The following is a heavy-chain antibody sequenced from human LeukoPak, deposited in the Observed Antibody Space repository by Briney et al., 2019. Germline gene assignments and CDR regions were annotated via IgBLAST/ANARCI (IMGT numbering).Heavy chain of an antibody. CDR3: ARRVWATTISRDAFDI. Sequence: SETLSLTCTVSGASIRSSYWSWIRQPPGKGLEWIGHMHYSGSTNYNPSLKSRVAISVDTSKNQFSLKLSSVTAADTAVYYCARRVWATTISRDAFDIWGQETMVTVSS. J-gene: IGHJ3*02. CDR2: MHYSGST. CDR1: GASIRSSY. D-gene: IGHD1-26*01. V-gene: IGHV4-59*01.